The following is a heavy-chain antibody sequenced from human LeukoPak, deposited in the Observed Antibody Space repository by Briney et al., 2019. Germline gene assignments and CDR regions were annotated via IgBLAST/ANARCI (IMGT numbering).Heavy chain of an antibody. Sequence: QPGGSLRLSCATSGFTFSSHWMSWVRQAPGKGLEWVASIWPDGSTKYYVDSVKGRFTISRDNAKNSLYLQMDSLRDEDTAVYYCARDRDYAFDYWGQGTLVTVSS. J-gene: IGHJ4*02. CDR3: ARDRDYAFDY. V-gene: IGHV3-7*01. CDR1: GFTFSSHW. D-gene: IGHD4-17*01. CDR2: IWPDGSTK.